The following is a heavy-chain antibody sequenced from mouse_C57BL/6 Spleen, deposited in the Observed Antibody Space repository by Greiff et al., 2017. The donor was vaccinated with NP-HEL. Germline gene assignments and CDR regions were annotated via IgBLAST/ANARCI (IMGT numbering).Heavy chain of an antibody. CDR1: GYTFTSYW. CDR3: ARPAQATGYFYY. D-gene: IGHD3-2*02. V-gene: IGHV1-52*01. J-gene: IGHJ2*01. CDR2: IDPSDSET. Sequence: QVQLQQPGAELVRPGSSVKLSCKASGYTFTSYWMHWVKQRPIQGLEWIGNIDPSDSETHYNQKFKDKATLTVEKSSSTAYMQLSSLTSADSAVYYCARPAQATGYFYYWGQGPTLTFSS.